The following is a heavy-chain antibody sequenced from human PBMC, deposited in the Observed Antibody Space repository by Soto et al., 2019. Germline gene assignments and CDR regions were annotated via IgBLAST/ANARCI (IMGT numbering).Heavy chain of an antibody. V-gene: IGHV3-48*01. CDR2: ISSSSSTI. Sequence: GGSLRLSCAASGCTFSSYSMSWVRQAPGKGLEWVSYISSSSSTIYYADSVKGRFTISRDNAKNSLYLQMNSLRAEDTAVYYCAAEATILNWFDPWGQGTLVTVSS. J-gene: IGHJ5*02. CDR1: GCTFSSYS. CDR3: AAEATILNWFDP. D-gene: IGHD5-12*01.